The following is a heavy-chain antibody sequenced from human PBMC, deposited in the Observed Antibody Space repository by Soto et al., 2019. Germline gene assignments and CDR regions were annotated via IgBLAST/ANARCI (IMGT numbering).Heavy chain of an antibody. Sequence: PGGSSTLIWGASGFTFSSYAMSWVRQAPGKGLEWVSAISGSGGSTYYADSVKGRFTISRDNSKNTLYLQMNSLRAEDTAVYYCAKDRLVRTSYYDSSGYSFDYWGQVTLVTVS. D-gene: IGHD3-22*01. V-gene: IGHV3-23*01. CDR1: GFTFSSYA. CDR3: AKDRLVRTSYYDSSGYSFDY. CDR2: ISGSGGST. J-gene: IGHJ4*02.